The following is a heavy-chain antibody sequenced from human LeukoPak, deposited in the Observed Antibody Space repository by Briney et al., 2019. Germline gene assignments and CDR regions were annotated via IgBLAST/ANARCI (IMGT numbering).Heavy chain of an antibody. CDR2: INPNGGST. Sequence: ASVKVSCKASGYTFTRYYMHWVRQAPGQGLEWMGIINPNGGSTTYAQKFQGRVTMTRDTSTSTVYMELSSLRSEDTAVYYCAGEAQREDYYGMDVWGKGTTVTVSS. J-gene: IGHJ6*04. D-gene: IGHD1-26*01. CDR1: GYTFTRYY. V-gene: IGHV1-46*01. CDR3: AGEAQREDYYGMDV.